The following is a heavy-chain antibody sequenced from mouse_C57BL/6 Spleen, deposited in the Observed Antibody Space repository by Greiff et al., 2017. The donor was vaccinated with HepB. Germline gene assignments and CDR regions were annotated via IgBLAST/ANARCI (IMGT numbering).Heavy chain of an antibody. Sequence: QVQLQQSGAELARPGASVKLSCKASGYTFTSYGISWVKQRTGQGLEWIGEIYPRSGNTYYNEKFKGKATLTADKSSSTAYMELRSLTSEDSAVYFCARLSYYSNLYAMDYWGQGTSVTVSS. J-gene: IGHJ4*01. CDR3: ARLSYYSNLYAMDY. CDR1: GYTFTSYG. V-gene: IGHV1-81*01. CDR2: IYPRSGNT. D-gene: IGHD2-5*01.